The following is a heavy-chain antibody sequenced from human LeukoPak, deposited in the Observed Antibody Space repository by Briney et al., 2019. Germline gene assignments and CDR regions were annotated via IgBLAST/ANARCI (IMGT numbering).Heavy chain of an antibody. D-gene: IGHD5-24*01. CDR3: ARSVDGYNYYFDY. CDR2: IYPGDSDT. J-gene: IGHJ4*02. CDR1: GYSFTTYW. V-gene: IGHV5-51*01. Sequence: GESLKISCKGSGYSFTTYWIGWVRQMPGKGLEWMGIIYPGDSDTRYSPSFQGQITISADKSISTAYLQWSSLKASDTAMYYCARSVDGYNYYFDYWGQGTLVTVSS.